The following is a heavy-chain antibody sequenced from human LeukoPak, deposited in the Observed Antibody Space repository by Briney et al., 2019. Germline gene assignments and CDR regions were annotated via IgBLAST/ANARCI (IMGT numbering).Heavy chain of an antibody. J-gene: IGHJ4*02. CDR1: GYTFTSYG. V-gene: IGHV1-18*01. CDR3: ARRKVEFYYDSSGYYAGFDY. CDR2: ISAYNGNT. D-gene: IGHD3-22*01. Sequence: ASVKVSCKASGYTFTSYGISWVRQAPGQGLEWMGWISAYNGNTNYAQKLQGRVTMTTDTSTSTAYMELRSLRSDDTAVYYCARRKVEFYYDSSGYYAGFDYWGQGTLVTVSS.